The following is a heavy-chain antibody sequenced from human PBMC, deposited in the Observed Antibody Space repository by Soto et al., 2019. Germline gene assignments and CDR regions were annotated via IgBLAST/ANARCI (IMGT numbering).Heavy chain of an antibody. Sequence: GGSLRLSCAASGFTFSSYAMHWVRQAPGKGLEWVAVISYDGSNKYYADSVKGRFTISRDNSKNTLYLQMNSLRAEDTALYYCARGNTLDLWGQGTLVTVPQ. V-gene: IGHV3-30-3*01. J-gene: IGHJ5*02. D-gene: IGHD1-1*01. CDR2: ISYDGSNK. CDR3: ARGNTLDL. CDR1: GFTFSSYA.